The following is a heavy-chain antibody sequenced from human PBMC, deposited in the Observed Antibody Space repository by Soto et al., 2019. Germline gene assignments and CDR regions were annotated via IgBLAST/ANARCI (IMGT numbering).Heavy chain of an antibody. J-gene: IGHJ6*02. CDR2: IIPIFGTA. CDR1: GGTFSSYA. CDR3: ARKHCSGGSCYSDYYGMDV. D-gene: IGHD2-15*01. V-gene: IGHV1-69*01. Sequence: QVQLVQSGAEVKKPGSSVKVSCKASGGTFSSYAISWVRQAPGQGLEWMGGIIPIFGTANYAQKFQGRVTITADEYTSTAYMELSSLRSEDTAVYYCARKHCSGGSCYSDYYGMDVWGQGTTVTVSS.